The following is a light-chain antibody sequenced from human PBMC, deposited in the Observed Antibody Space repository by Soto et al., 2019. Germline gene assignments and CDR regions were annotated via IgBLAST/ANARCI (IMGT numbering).Light chain of an antibody. CDR2: DVS. CDR3: SSYSSSSTLGV. CDR1: SSDVGAYNY. V-gene: IGLV2-14*01. Sequence: QSALTQPASVSGSPGQSITISCTGTSSDVGAYNYVSLYQQHPGKAPKLMIHDVSDRPSGVSNRFSGSKSGNTASLTISGLQAEDEADYYCSSYSSSSTLGVFGGGTKLT. J-gene: IGLJ2*01.